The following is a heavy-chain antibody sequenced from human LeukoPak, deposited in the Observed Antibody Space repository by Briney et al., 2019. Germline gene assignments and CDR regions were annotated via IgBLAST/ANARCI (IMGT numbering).Heavy chain of an antibody. CDR1: RFTFSSYS. Sequence: PGGSLRLSCAASRFTFSSYSMNWVRQAPARGLEWVSSISSSSSYIYYADSVKGRFTISRDNAKNSLYLQMTSLKAEDTAVYYCARTYYYDSSGPDAFDIWGQGKMVTVSS. D-gene: IGHD3-22*01. V-gene: IGHV3-21*01. CDR2: ISSSSSYI. J-gene: IGHJ3*02. CDR3: ARTYYYDSSGPDAFDI.